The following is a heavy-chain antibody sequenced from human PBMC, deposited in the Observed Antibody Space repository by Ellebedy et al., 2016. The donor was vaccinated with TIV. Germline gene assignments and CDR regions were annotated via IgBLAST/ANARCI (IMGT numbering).Heavy chain of an antibody. V-gene: IGHV3-11*06. CDR3: ARDSRHGGADPFYNYGLDV. CDR2: ISPPNLYS. CDR1: GFIFGDYY. Sequence: GESLKISCTASGFIFGDYYMNCLRPAPGKGLELISYISPPNLYSTYADSVKGRFTISRDNDQKSVYLHMSSLTTEDTAVDYCARDSRHGGADPFYNYGLDVWGHGTTVTVAS. D-gene: IGHD1-26*01. J-gene: IGHJ6*02.